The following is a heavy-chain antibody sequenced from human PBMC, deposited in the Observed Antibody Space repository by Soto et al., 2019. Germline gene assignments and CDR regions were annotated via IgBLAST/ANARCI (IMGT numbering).Heavy chain of an antibody. D-gene: IGHD1-7*01. CDR2: ISSSSTYI. V-gene: IGHV3-21*01. Sequence: GGSLRLSCTVSGFTFSSYSMNWVRQAAGKGLEWVSSISSSSTYIYYTDSVKGRFTISRDNAKNSLYLQMNRLRAEDTAVYYCAREVVATATIDYWAREPWSPSPQ. CDR1: GFTFSSYS. J-gene: IGHJ4*02. CDR3: AREVVATATIDY.